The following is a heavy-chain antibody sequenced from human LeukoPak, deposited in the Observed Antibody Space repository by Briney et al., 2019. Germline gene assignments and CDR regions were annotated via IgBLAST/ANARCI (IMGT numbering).Heavy chain of an antibody. Sequence: SVKVSCKASGGIFSSYAISWVRQAPGQGLEWMGGIIPIFGTANYAQKFQGRVTITADESTSTAYMELSSLRSEDTAVYYCARSHSSGWYYFDYWGQGTLVTVSS. V-gene: IGHV1-69*13. D-gene: IGHD6-19*01. CDR3: ARSHSSGWYYFDY. J-gene: IGHJ4*02. CDR1: GGIFSSYA. CDR2: IIPIFGTA.